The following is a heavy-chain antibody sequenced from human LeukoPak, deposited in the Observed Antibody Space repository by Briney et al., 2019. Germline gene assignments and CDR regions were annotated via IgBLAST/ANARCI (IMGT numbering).Heavy chain of an antibody. CDR3: ARAARTERYFDY. V-gene: IGHV4-39*07. D-gene: IGHD6-6*01. CDR1: GYSISSSSYY. J-gene: IGHJ4*02. CDR2: IYYSGST. Sequence: SETLSLTCTVSGYSISSSSYYWGWIRQPPGKGLEWIGIIYYSGSTYYNPSLKSRVTISVDTSKNQFSLKLSSVTAADTAVYYCARAARTERYFDYWGQGTLVTVSS.